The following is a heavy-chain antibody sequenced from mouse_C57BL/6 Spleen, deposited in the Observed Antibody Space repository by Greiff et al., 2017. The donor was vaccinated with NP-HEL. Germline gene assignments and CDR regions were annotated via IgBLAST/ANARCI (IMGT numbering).Heavy chain of an antibody. V-gene: IGHV1-69*01. CDR3: ARRGERLRRRAMDY. CDR2: VDPSDSYT. D-gene: IGHD3-2*02. J-gene: IGHJ4*01. CDR1: GYTFTSYW. Sequence: QVQLQQPGAELVMPGASVKLSCKASGYTFTSYWMHWVKQRPGQGLEWIGEVDPSDSYTNYNQKFKGKSTLTVDKSSSTAYMQLSSLTSEDSAVYYCARRGERLRRRAMDYWGQGTSVTVSS.